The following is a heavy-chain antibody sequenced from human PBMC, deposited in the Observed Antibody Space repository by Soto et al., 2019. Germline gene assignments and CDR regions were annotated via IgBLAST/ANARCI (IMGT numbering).Heavy chain of an antibody. D-gene: IGHD4-4*01. CDR3: TRHTVDY. Sequence: PGGSLRLSCASSGFSFRDSAIHLVRQASGKGLEWVGRTRSKAHSYATAFAASVKGRFTISRDDSKNTVYLQMNSLKTEDTAVYYCTRHTVDYWGQGTLVTVSS. J-gene: IGHJ4*02. CDR1: GFSFRDSA. CDR2: TRSKAHSYAT. V-gene: IGHV3-73*01.